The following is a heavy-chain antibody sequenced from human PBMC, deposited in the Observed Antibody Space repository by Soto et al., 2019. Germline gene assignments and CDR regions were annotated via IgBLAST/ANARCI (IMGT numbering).Heavy chain of an antibody. J-gene: IGHJ4*02. CDR3: ARDLVYYGSGSCDY. D-gene: IGHD3-10*01. CDR1: GFTFSSYS. V-gene: IGHV3-21*01. CDR2: FISSSSYI. Sequence: PGGSLRLSCAASGFTFSSYSMNWVRQAPGKGLEWVSSFISSSSYIYYADSVKGRFTISRDNAKNSLYLQMNSLRAEDTAVYYCARDLVYYGSGSCDYWGQGTLVTSPQ.